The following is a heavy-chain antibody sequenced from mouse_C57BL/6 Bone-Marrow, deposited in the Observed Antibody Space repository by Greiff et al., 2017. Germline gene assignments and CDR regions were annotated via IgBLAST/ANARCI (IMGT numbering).Heavy chain of an antibody. CDR1: GYTFTDYE. V-gene: IGHV1-15*01. J-gene: IGHJ2*02. Sequence: QVQLQQSGAELVRPGASVTLSCKASGYTFTDYEMHWVQQTPVHGLEWIGAIDPETGGTAYNQKFKGKAILTADKSSSTAYMVLRSLTSEASAVYYCTLYGIYSFDYWGQGTSVTVSS. D-gene: IGHD1-1*01. CDR3: TLYGIYSFDY. CDR2: IDPETGGT.